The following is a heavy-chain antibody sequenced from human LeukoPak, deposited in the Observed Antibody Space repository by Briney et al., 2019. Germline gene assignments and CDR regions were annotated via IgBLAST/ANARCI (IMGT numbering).Heavy chain of an antibody. V-gene: IGHV4-34*01. Sequence: PSETLSLTCTVSGGSISSYYWSWIRQPPGKGLEWIGEINHSGSTNYNPSLKSRVTISVDTSKNQFSLKLSSVTAADTAVYYCARGYTTRYCSSTSCYRTWFDPWGQGTLVTVSS. CDR2: INHSGST. CDR1: GGSISSYY. J-gene: IGHJ5*02. D-gene: IGHD2-2*01. CDR3: ARGYTTRYCSSTSCYRTWFDP.